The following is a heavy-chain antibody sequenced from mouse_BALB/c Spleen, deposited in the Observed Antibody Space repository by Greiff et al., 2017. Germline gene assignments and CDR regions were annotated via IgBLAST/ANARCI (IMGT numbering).Heavy chain of an antibody. Sequence: EVKLVESGGGLVQPGGSRKLSCAASGFTFSSFGMHWVRQAPEKGLEWVAYISSGSSTIYYADTVKGRFTISRDNPKNTLFLQMTSLRSEDTAMYYCARGLQYYFDYWGQGTTLTVSS. J-gene: IGHJ2*01. V-gene: IGHV5-17*02. CDR3: ARGLQYYFDY. CDR2: ISSGSSTI. CDR1: GFTFSSFG. D-gene: IGHD2-13*01.